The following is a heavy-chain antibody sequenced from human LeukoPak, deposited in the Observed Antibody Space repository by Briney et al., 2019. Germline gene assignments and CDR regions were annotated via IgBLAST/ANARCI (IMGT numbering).Heavy chain of an antibody. D-gene: IGHD4-17*01. J-gene: IGHJ4*02. CDR3: ARCLRTGAYGRGFFDY. V-gene: IGHV4-34*01. CDR2: IDRSAST. CDR1: NDSFIGYY. Sequence: SETLSLTCAVSNDSFIGYYWSWIRQPPGKGLEWIGEIDRSASTNFNPSLKSRVTMSVDTSMNQFSLKLNSVTAADTAVYFCARCLRTGAYGRGFFDYWGQGTLVTVSS.